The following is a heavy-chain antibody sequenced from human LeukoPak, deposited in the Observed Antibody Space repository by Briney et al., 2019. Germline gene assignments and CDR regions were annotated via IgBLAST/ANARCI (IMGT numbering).Heavy chain of an antibody. CDR2: ISSSSNYI. CDR3: ARDGDSDAFDI. CDR1: GFTLSDYS. D-gene: IGHD2-21*02. J-gene: IGHJ3*02. V-gene: IGHV3-21*04. Sequence: PGGSLRLSCAASGFTLSDYSMNWVRQAPGKGLEWVSSISSSSNYIYYADSVKGRFTISRDNAKNSLHLQINSLRAEDTAVYYCARDGDSDAFDIWGQGTMVTVSS.